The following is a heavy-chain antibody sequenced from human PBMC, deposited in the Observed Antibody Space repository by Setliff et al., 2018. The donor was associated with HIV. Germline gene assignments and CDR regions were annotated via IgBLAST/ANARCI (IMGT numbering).Heavy chain of an antibody. CDR2: INPNSGGT. J-gene: IGHJ6*03. Sequence: ASVKVSCKASGYTFTGNYIHWVRQAPGQGLEWMGWINPNSGGTNYEQKFQGRVTMTRDTSINTAYMELSRLRSDDTAVYYCAREPGRGSSWYVGFSYYYYYMDVWGKGTTVTVSS. CDR3: AREPGRGSSWYVGFSYYYYYMDV. D-gene: IGHD6-13*01. V-gene: IGHV1-2*02. CDR1: GYTFTGNY.